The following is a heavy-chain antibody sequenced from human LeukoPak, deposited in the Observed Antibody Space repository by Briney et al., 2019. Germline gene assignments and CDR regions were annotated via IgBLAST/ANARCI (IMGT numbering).Heavy chain of an antibody. Sequence: ASVKVSCKASGYTFTSYYMHWVRQAPRQGLEWMGIINPSGGSTSYAQKFQGRVTMTRDMSTSTVYMELSSLRSEDTAVYYCAGQLGGSAPHGYYYYYYMDVWGKGTTVTVSS. CDR2: INPSGGST. V-gene: IGHV1-46*01. CDR3: AGQLGGSAPHGYYYYYYMDV. D-gene: IGHD5-18*01. CDR1: GYTFTSYY. J-gene: IGHJ6*03.